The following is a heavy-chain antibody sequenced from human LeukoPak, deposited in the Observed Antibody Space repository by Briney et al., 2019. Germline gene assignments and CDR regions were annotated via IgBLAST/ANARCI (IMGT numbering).Heavy chain of an antibody. CDR2: INTNTGNP. CDR1: GYTFTSYA. V-gene: IGHV7-4-1*02. CDR3: ARSRSRGWYDP. D-gene: IGHD2-15*01. J-gene: IGHJ5*02. Sequence: WASVSVSSKASGYTFTSYAMNWVRQAPGQGLEWMGWINTNTGNPTYAQGFTGRFVFSLDTSVSTAYLQISSLKAEDTAVYYCARSRSRGWYDPWGQGTLVTVSS.